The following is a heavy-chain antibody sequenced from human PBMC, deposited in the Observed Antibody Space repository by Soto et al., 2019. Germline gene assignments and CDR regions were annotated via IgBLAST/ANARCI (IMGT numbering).Heavy chain of an antibody. CDR2: ISAYNGNT. CDR1: GYTFTSYG. J-gene: IGHJ6*03. Sequence: APVKVSCKASGYTFTSYGISRVRQAPGQGLEWMGWISAYNGNTNYAQKLQGRVTMTTDTSTSTAYMELRSLRSDDPAVYYCARLDDLVYYMDVWGKGTTVTVSS. CDR3: ARLDDLVYYMDV. V-gene: IGHV1-18*01. D-gene: IGHD3-3*01.